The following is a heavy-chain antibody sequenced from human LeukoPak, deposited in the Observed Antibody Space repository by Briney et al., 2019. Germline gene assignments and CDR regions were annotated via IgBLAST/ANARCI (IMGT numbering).Heavy chain of an antibody. CDR2: INAGNGNT. V-gene: IGHV1-3*01. Sequence: ASVKVSCKASGYTLTSYAMHWVRQAPGQRLEWMGWINAGNGNTKYSQKFQGRVTITRDTSASTAYMELSSLRSEDTAVYYCARVVGYCGSTSCGGRYGMDVWGQGTTVTVSS. CDR1: GYTLTSYA. J-gene: IGHJ6*02. CDR3: ARVVGYCGSTSCGGRYGMDV. D-gene: IGHD2-2*01.